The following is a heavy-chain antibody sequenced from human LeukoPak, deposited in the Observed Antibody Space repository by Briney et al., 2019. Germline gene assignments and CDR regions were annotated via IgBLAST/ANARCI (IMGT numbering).Heavy chain of an antibody. J-gene: IGHJ4*02. Sequence: KPGGSLRLSCAASGFTFSSYSMNWVRQAPGKGLEWVSSISSSSSYIYYADSVKGRFTISRDNAKNSLYLQMNSLRAEDTAVYYCARTYFFESGTSHHFDYWGQGALVTVSS. D-gene: IGHD3-10*01. CDR3: ARTYFFESGTSHHFDY. CDR2: ISSSSSYI. V-gene: IGHV3-21*01. CDR1: GFTFSSYS.